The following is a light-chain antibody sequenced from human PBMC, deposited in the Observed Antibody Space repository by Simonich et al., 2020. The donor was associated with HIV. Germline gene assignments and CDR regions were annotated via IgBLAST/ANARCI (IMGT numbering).Light chain of an antibody. CDR2: DVI. V-gene: IGLV2-14*01. CDR3: SSYTSSSTLV. Sequence: QSALTQPASVSGSPGQSITISCTGTSSDVGGYNYVSWYQQHPGQAPKPVIYDVIKRPSGVSNRFSGSKSGNTASLTISGLQAEDEADYYCSSYTSSSTLVFGGGTKLTVL. CDR1: SSDVGGYNY. J-gene: IGLJ2*01.